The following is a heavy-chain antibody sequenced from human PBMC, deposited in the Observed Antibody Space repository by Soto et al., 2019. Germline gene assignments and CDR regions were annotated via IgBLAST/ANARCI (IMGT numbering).Heavy chain of an antibody. CDR3: ARSGLYYDFWRGDYYYYGRDV. D-gene: IGHD3-3*01. V-gene: IGHV4-30-2*01. J-gene: IGHJ6*02. CDR2: IYHSGST. CDR1: GGSISSGGYS. Sequence: SETLSLTCAVSGGSISSGGYSWSWIRQPPGKGLEWIGYIYHSGSTYYNPSLKSRVTISVDRSKNQFSLKLSSVTAADTAVYYCARSGLYYDFWRGDYYYYGRDVWGQGTTGTVS.